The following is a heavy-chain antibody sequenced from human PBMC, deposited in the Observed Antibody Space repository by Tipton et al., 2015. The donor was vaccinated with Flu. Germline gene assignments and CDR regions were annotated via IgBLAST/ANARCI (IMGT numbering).Heavy chain of an antibody. V-gene: IGHV4-61*02. CDR3: AREWDYYDSSGYYVS. D-gene: IGHD3-22*01. CDR2: VYTSGNS. J-gene: IGHJ5*02. Sequence: TLSLTCTVSGDSISSSNYYWSWIRQPAGKRLEWIRRVYTSGNSKYNPSLKSRVTIPVDTSKNQFSLNLRSVTAADTAVYYCAREWDYYDSSGYYVSWGQGTLVTVSS. CDR1: GDSISSSNYY.